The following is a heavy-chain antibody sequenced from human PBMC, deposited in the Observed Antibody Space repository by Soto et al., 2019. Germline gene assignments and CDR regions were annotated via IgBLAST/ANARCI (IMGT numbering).Heavy chain of an antibody. Sequence: SETLSLTCTVSGVAINNYYWSCIRHPPCERREWIVAIYYTGSTTYNPSLRSRVTFSVDTSKKQFSLSLTSVTAADTAVYFCAKVVSGGHLDYWGHGTLVTVSS. D-gene: IGHD6-25*01. CDR3: AKVVSGGHLDY. CDR1: GVAINNYY. CDR2: IYYTGST. J-gene: IGHJ4*01. V-gene: IGHV4-59*01.